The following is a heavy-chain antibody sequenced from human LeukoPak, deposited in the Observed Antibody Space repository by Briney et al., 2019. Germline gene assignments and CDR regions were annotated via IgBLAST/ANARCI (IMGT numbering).Heavy chain of an antibody. CDR3: ARSVVGATWGGFDY. CDR2: MYYSGST. CDR1: GGSISSSSYY. D-gene: IGHD1-26*01. J-gene: IGHJ4*02. V-gene: IGHV4-39*01. Sequence: SETLSLTCTVSGGSISSSSYYWGWIRQPPGKGLEWIWSMYYSGSTYYNPSLKSRVTISEDTSKNQFSLKLSSASAADTAVYYCARSVVGATWGGFDYWGQGTLVTVSS.